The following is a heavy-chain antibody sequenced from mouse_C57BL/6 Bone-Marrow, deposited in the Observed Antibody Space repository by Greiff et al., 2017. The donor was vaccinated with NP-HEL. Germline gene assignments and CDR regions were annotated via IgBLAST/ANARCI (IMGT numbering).Heavy chain of an antibody. D-gene: IGHD6-1*01. CDR2: IDPETGDT. J-gene: IGHJ2*01. V-gene: IGHV14-4*01. CDR1: GFTFTDDY. Sequence: VQLQQSGAELVRPGASVKLSCTASGFTFTDDYMHWVKQRPEQGLEWIGWIDPETGDTDYASKFQGKATITADTSSNPAYLPLRSLTSEDTAAYYCAPASFSTRVDYWGRGTTLTVSA. CDR3: APASFSTRVDY.